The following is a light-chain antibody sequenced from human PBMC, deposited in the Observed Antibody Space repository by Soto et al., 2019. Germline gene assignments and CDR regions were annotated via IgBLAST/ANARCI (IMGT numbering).Light chain of an antibody. CDR3: QSYDNRLRAV. V-gene: IGLV1-40*01. CDR1: GSNIGAGYN. Sequence: SVLTQPSSGSGDPGQTVTISCNGSGSNIGAGYNVHWYQQLPGTAPKLLIHGSSNRPSGVPDRFSASKSGTSASLAITGLQVEDEGNYYCQSYDNRLRAVFGSGTKV. J-gene: IGLJ1*01. CDR2: GSS.